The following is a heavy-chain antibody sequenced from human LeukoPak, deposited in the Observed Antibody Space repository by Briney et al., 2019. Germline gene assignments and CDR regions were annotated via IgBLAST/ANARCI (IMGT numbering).Heavy chain of an antibody. J-gene: IGHJ5*02. CDR1: GGSISSYY. Sequence: SETLSLTCTVSGGSISSYYWSWIRQPAGKGLEWIGRIHTSGSTNYNPSLKSRVTMSVDTSKKQFSLKLTSVTAADTAVYYCARAGDYGDYVGWFDPWGQGTLVAVSS. V-gene: IGHV4-4*07. CDR2: IHTSGST. D-gene: IGHD4-17*01. CDR3: ARAGDYGDYVGWFDP.